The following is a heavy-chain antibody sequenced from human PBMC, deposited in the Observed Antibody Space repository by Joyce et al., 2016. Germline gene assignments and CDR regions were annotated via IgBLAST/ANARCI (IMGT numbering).Heavy chain of an antibody. CDR3: ARAPTVTTWVVDS. Sequence: EVQLLESGGGLVQPGGSLRLSCAGSGFTFSSYAMTWVRQAPGMGLGWVSAIRGNSDTTYYADSVKGRFTISRDNSRNTLYLQMNSLRAEDTAVYYCARAPTVTTWVVDSWGQGTLVTVSS. V-gene: IGHV3-23*01. J-gene: IGHJ4*02. D-gene: IGHD4-11*01. CDR1: GFTFSSYA. CDR2: IRGNSDTT.